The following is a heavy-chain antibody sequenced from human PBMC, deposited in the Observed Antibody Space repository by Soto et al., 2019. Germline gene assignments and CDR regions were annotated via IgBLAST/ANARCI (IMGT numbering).Heavy chain of an antibody. CDR2: ISYDGSNK. D-gene: IGHD2-15*01. CDR1: GFTFSSYG. J-gene: IGHJ4*02. CDR3: AKDPRLLVVVAVYPYYFAY. V-gene: IGHV3-30*18. Sequence: GGSLRLSCAASGFTFSSYGMHWVRQAPGKGLEWVAVISYDGSNKYYADSVKGRFTISRDNSKNTLYLQMNSLRAEDTAVYYCAKDPRLLVVVAVYPYYFAYWGKETLVTVSS.